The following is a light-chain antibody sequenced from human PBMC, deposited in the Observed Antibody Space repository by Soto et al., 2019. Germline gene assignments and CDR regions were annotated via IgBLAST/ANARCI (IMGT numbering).Light chain of an antibody. J-gene: IGKJ1*01. CDR2: AAS. CDR3: QKYNSAPWT. CDR1: QDISNY. Sequence: DIQMTQSPSSLSASVGDRVTMTCRASQDISNYLAWYQQNPGKVRKILIDAASTLQSGVPSRFSGSGSGTDFTLTISSLQPEDVATYYCQKYNSAPWTFGQGTKVEIK. V-gene: IGKV1-27*01.